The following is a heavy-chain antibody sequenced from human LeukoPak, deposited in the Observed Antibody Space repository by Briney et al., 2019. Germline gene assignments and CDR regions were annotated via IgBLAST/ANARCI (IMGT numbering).Heavy chain of an antibody. J-gene: IGHJ4*02. D-gene: IGHD3-10*01. CDR2: IFYIGST. CDR1: GGSISSGDYY. V-gene: IGHV4-30-4*08. Sequence: PSETLSLTCTVSGGSISSGDYYWSWIRQPPGTGLEWIGCIFYIGSTYYNPSLKSRVTISVDTSKNQFSLKLSSVTAADTAGYYCARGSYYYGSGSYFVDYWGQGTLVTVSS. CDR3: ARGSYYYGSGSYFVDY.